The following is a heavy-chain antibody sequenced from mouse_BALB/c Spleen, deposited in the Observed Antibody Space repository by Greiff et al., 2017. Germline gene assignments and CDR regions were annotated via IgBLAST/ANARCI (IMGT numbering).Heavy chain of an antibody. CDR1: GFSLTSYG. V-gene: IGHV2-2*02. CDR2: IWSGGST. Sequence: VKLKQSGPGLVQPSQSLSITCTVSGFSLTSYGVHWVRQSPGKGLEWLGVIWSGGSTDYNAAFISRLSISKDNSKSQVFFKMNSLQANDTAIYYCARGVPYWYFDVWGAGTTVTVSS. CDR3: ARGVPYWYFDV. J-gene: IGHJ1*01.